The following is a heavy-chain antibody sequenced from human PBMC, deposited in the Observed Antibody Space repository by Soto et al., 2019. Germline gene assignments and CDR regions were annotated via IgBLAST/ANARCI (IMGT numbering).Heavy chain of an antibody. CDR2: FNPMSGST. CDR3: AIALAAADY. Sequence: QVQLVQSGAEVKKPGASVKISCKTSGYIFINYYIHWVRQAPGQVLEWVALFNPMSGSTNYAHKWYSRASVTSDTCTSTVYMELCSPLSEDTAVYYCAIALAAADYWGQVTLVTVSA. V-gene: IGHV1-46*04. CDR1: GYIFINYY. D-gene: IGHD6-13*01. J-gene: IGHJ1*01.